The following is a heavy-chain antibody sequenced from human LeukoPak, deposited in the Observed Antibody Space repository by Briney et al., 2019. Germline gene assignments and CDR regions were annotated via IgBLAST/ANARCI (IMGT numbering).Heavy chain of an antibody. J-gene: IGHJ6*03. V-gene: IGHV5-51*01. D-gene: IGHD6-13*01. CDR3: AIQGIAAAGHDSYYYMDV. CDR1: GYSFTSYW. CDR2: IYPGDSDT. Sequence: GESLKISCKGSGYSFTSYWIGWVRQMPGKGLEWMGIIYPGDSDTRYSPSFQGQVTISADKSISTAYLQWSSLKASDTAMYYCAIQGIAAAGHDSYYYMDVWGKGTTVTVSS.